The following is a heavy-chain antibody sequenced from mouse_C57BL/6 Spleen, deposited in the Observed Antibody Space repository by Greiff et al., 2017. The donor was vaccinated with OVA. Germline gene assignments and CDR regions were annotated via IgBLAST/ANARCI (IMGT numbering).Heavy chain of an antibody. J-gene: IGHJ4*01. V-gene: IGHV1-82*01. D-gene: IGHD1-2*01. Sequence: QVQLQQSGPELVKPGASVKISCKASGYAFSSSWMNWVKQRPGKGLEWIGRIYPGDGDTNYNGKLKGKATLTADKSSSTAYMQLSSLTSEDSAVYFCANNYGPYYYAMDYWGQGTSVTVSS. CDR2: IYPGDGDT. CDR1: GYAFSSSW. CDR3: ANNYGPYYYAMDY.